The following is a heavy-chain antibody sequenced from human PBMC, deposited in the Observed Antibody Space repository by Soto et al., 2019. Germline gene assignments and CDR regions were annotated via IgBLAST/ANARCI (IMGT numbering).Heavy chain of an antibody. CDR1: GHSFTSYY. CDR3: AKDRGGSGSYYFDY. CDR2: INPSGGST. D-gene: IGHD3-10*01. V-gene: IGHV1-46*01. J-gene: IGHJ4*02. Sequence: ASVKVSCKTSGHSFTSYYMHWVRQAPGQGLEWMGIINPSGGSTNYAQKFQGRVTMTRDTSTSTVYMELSSLRSEDTAFYYCAKDRGGSGSYYFDYWGQGTLVTVSS.